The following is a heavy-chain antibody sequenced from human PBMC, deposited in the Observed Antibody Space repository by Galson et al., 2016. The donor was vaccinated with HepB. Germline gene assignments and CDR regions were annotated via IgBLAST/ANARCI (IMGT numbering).Heavy chain of an antibody. D-gene: IGHD2-15*01. CDR3: AKDYGDCSGGRCYSPTLFDY. Sequence: SLRLSCAASGFTFSRYAMSWVRQAPGKGLEWVSGISGSGGNTYYADSVKGRFTISRDNPKNTLYLQMNSLRAEDTAVYYCAKDYGDCSGGRCYSPTLFDYWGQGTLVTVSS. J-gene: IGHJ4*02. V-gene: IGHV3-23*01. CDR2: ISGSGGNT. CDR1: GFTFSRYA.